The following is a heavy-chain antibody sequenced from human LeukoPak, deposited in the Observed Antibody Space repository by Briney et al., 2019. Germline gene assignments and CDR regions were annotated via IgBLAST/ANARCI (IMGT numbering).Heavy chain of an antibody. CDR2: FDPEDGET. CDR1: GYTLTELS. CDR3: AVGSWYSGNFDY. D-gene: IGHD6-13*01. V-gene: IGHV1-24*01. Sequence: ASVKVSCKASGYTLTELSMHWVRQAPGKGLEWMGGFDPEDGETIYAQKFQGRVTMTEDTSTDTAYMELSSLRSEDTAVYYCAVGSWYSGNFDYWGQGTLVTVSS. J-gene: IGHJ4*02.